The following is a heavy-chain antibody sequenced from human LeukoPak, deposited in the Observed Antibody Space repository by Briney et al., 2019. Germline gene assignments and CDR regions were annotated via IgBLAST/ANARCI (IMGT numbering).Heavy chain of an antibody. Sequence: ASVKVSGKASGYTFTGYYMHWVRQAPGQGLEWMGWINPNSGGTNYAQKFQGRVTMTRDTSISTACMELSRLRSDDTAVYYCARAGLYSYGYDYWGQGTLVTVSS. V-gene: IGHV1-2*02. CDR2: INPNSGGT. CDR3: ARAGLYSYGYDY. CDR1: GYTFTGYY. J-gene: IGHJ4*02. D-gene: IGHD5-18*01.